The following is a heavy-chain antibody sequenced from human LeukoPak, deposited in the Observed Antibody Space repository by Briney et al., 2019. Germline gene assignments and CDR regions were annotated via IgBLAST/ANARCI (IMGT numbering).Heavy chain of an antibody. CDR1: GFAFGSYS. Sequence: GGSLRLSCAASGFAFGSYSMNWVRQAPGKGPEWVSYFRTSGTIYYADSVKGRFTISRDNAKNSLYLQMNSLRVEDTAVYYCAREPSGDYYAYYFDLWGQGTLVTVSS. CDR3: AREPSGDYYAYYFDL. CDR2: FRTSGTI. J-gene: IGHJ4*02. V-gene: IGHV3-48*01. D-gene: IGHD3-22*01.